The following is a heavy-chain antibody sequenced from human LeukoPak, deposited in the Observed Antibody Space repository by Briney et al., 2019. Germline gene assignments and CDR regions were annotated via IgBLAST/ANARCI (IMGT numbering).Heavy chain of an antibody. CDR3: ASHYGSGSYPEYFQH. D-gene: IGHD3-10*01. V-gene: IGHV1-18*04. Sequence: ASVKLSCKASGYTFTSYGISWVRQAPGQGLEWMGWISVYNGNTNYAQKLQGRVTVTTDTSTSTAYMELRSLRSDDTAVYYCASHYGSGSYPEYFQHWGQGTLVTVSS. CDR1: GYTFTSYG. J-gene: IGHJ1*01. CDR2: ISVYNGNT.